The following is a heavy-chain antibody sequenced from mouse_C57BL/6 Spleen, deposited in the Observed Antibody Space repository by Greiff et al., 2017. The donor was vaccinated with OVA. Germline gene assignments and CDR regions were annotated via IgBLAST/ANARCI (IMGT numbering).Heavy chain of an antibody. V-gene: IGHV5-4*01. J-gene: IGHJ2*01. D-gene: IGHD2-10*01. CDR3: AREGAYYYFDY. Sequence: EVQGVESGGGLVNPGGSLKLSCAASGFTFSSYAMSWVRQTPEKRLEWVATISDGGSYTYYPDNVKGRFTISRDNAKNNLYLQMSHLKSEDTAMYYCAREGAYYYFDYWGQGTTLTVSS. CDR1: GFTFSSYA. CDR2: ISDGGSYT.